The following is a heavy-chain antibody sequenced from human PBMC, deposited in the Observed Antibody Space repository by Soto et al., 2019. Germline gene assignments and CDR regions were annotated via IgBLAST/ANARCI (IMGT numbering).Heavy chain of an antibody. J-gene: IGHJ4*01. D-gene: IGHD4-4*01. CDR2: IYYSGPT. CDR1: GGSVSRDSNF. CDR3: ARGYSHYAH. V-gene: IGHV4-61*01. Sequence: SETLSLTCTVSGGSVSRDSNFWSWIRQPPGKGLEWIGYIYYSGPTRYNPSLESRVTISIDSSKNQVSLNLTSVTAADTAVYYCARGYSHYAHWGRGTLVTRSS.